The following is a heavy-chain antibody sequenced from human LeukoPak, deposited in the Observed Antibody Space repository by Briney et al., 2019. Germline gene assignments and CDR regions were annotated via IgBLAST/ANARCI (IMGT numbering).Heavy chain of an antibody. J-gene: IGHJ5*02. Sequence: PGGSLRLSCAASGFTVSSNYMSWVRQAPGKGLEWVSVIYSGGSTYYADSVKGRFTISRHNSKDTLFLQMNSLRAEDTAVYYCARVKKYYYDSREPGWFDPWGQGTLVTVSS. V-gene: IGHV3-53*04. CDR2: IYSGGST. D-gene: IGHD3-22*01. CDR3: ARVKKYYYDSREPGWFDP. CDR1: GFTVSSNY.